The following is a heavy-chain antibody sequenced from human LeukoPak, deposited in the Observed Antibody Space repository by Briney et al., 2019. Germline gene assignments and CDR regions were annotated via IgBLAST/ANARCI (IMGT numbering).Heavy chain of an antibody. D-gene: IGHD2-15*01. CDR1: GYTFTGYY. Sequence: ASVKVSCKASGYTFTGYYMHWVRQAPGQGLEWMGWINPNSGGTNYAQKFQGRVTMTRDTSISTAYMELSRLRSDDTAVYYCAKDEIPTENCSGGSCPVDYFDYWGQGTLVTVSS. V-gene: IGHV1-2*02. J-gene: IGHJ4*02. CDR3: AKDEIPTENCSGGSCPVDYFDY. CDR2: INPNSGGT.